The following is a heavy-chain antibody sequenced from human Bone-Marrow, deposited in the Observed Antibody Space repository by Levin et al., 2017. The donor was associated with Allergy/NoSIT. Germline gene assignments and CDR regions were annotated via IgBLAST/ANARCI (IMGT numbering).Heavy chain of an antibody. Sequence: SETLSLTCTVSGGSISSSSYYWGWIRQPPGKGLEWIGSIYYSGSTYYNPSLKSRVTISVDTSKNQFSLKLSSVTAADTAVYYCASYPDDYDSNAGAYWGQGTLVTVSS. D-gene: IGHD3-22*01. V-gene: IGHV4-39*07. J-gene: IGHJ4*02. CDR1: GGSISSSSYY. CDR2: IYYSGST. CDR3: ASYPDDYDSNAGAY.